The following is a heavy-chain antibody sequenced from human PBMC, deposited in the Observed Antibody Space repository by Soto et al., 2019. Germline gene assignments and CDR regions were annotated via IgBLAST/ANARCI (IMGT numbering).Heavy chain of an antibody. J-gene: IGHJ4*02. V-gene: IGHV3-74*01. CDR3: TREVSAFFDY. CDR2: IDSDGSST. D-gene: IGHD6-25*01. CDR1: GLTFSRYW. Sequence: EAQLVESGGGLVQPGGSLRLSCTASGLTFSRYWMRWVRQAPGKGLVWVSRIDSDGSSTSYADSVKGRFTISKDNAKNTLYLQMNSLRAEDTAVYYCTREVSAFFDYWGQGTLVTVSS.